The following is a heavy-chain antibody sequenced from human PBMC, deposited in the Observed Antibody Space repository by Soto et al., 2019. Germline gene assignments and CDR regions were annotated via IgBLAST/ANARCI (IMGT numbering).Heavy chain of an antibody. J-gene: IGHJ5*02. Sequence: SVXVSCKDSGGTFSSYASSWVRQAPGQGLEWMGGISPIFGTANYAQKFQGRVTITTDESTSTAYMELSSLRSEDTAVYYCARGSSRFLEWLPCFDPWGQGTLVTVSS. CDR3: ARGSSRFLEWLPCFDP. D-gene: IGHD3-3*01. CDR1: GGTFSSYA. V-gene: IGHV1-69*05. CDR2: ISPIFGTA.